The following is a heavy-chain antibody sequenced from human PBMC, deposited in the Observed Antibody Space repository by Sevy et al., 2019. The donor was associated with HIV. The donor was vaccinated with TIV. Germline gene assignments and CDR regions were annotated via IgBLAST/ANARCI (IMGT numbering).Heavy chain of an antibody. Sequence: GGSLRLSCAASGFSFSTYWMHWVRQAPGKGLEWVANIKQDESEKYYVGSVKGRFTISRDNAKNSVYLEMNSLRPEDTANYYCAKGNSGSFDYWGQGTLVTVSS. CDR2: IKQDESEK. CDR1: GFSFSTYW. V-gene: IGHV3-7*01. J-gene: IGHJ4*02. CDR3: AKGNSGSFDY. D-gene: IGHD3-22*01.